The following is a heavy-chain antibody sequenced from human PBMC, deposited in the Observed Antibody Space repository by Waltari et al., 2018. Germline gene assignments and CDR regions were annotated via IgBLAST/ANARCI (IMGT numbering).Heavy chain of an antibody. CDR3: ARDKGVEPTTRFDY. CDR1: AFRASSHD. D-gene: IGHD1-26*01. Sequence: EVQLVESGGGLIQTGGSLSISCAASAFRASSHDMPWVRQAPGKGLESLSMCTSDDKTYAADSVKCRFTSYRDKSKNTLYLAMSSLTAEDTAVYYCARDKGVEPTTRFDYWGQGTLVTVSS. J-gene: IGHJ4*02. V-gene: IGHV3-53*01. CDR2: CTSDDKT.